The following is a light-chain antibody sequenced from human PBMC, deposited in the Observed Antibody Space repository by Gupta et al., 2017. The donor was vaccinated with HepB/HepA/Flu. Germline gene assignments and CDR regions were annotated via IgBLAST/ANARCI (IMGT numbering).Light chain of an antibody. CDR1: QSVSSSY. V-gene: IGKV3-20*01. Sequence: EIVLTQSPGTLSLSPGERATLSCRASQSVSSSYLAWYQQKPGQAPRLLIYGASSRATGIPDRFSGFGSGTDFTLTVSRLEPEDFAVYFCQQYGTSPPVAFGQGTKLEIK. CDR3: QQYGTSPPVA. CDR2: GAS. J-gene: IGKJ2*01.